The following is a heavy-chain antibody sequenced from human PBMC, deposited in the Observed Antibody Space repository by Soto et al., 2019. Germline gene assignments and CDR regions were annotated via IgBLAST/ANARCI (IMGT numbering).Heavy chain of an antibody. CDR1: GLTFSSYA. D-gene: IGHD3-22*01. J-gene: IGHJ4*02. V-gene: IGHV3-23*01. CDR2: ISGSGGST. Sequence: PXECLGLSFAASGLTFSSYAKSGVRQAPGKGLEWVSGISGSGGSTYYAESVRGRFTISRDNSKNTLYLQMNSLRAEDTAAYYCAKDHGTHYYDSSGYYSLYYFDYWGQGPLVTVSS. CDR3: AKDHGTHYYDSSGYYSLYYFDY.